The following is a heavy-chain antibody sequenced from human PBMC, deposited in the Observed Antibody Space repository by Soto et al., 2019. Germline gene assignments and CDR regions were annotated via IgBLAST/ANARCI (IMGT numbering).Heavy chain of an antibody. CDR2: IRWDGCIT. J-gene: IGHJ4*02. D-gene: IGHD5-18*01. CDR3: AKAGAYNYGSYFDY. CDR1: GFTIDDYT. Sequence: SLKISCAASGFTIDDYTMQWVRQAPGKGLEWVSLIRWDGCITYYADSVKGRFTISRDNSKNSLYLQMNSLTTEDTALYYCAKAGAYNYGSYFDYWGQGTLVTVSS. V-gene: IGHV3-43*01.